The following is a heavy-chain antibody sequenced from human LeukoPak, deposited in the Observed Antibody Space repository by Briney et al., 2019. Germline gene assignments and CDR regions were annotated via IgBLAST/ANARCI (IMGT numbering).Heavy chain of an antibody. V-gene: IGHV1-2*02. CDR1: GYTFTTFY. CDR3: ARGGDYDYVWRSNRYSQH. D-gene: IGHD3-16*02. Sequence: ASVTASCKGSGYTFTTFYTHWVLQAPGQGLEWMGWINPNSGGTNYAQKFQGRVTMTRDTSISTAYIELSRLRSDDTAVYYCARGGDYDYVWRSNRYSQHWGQGPLVTVSS. J-gene: IGHJ4*02. CDR2: INPNSGGT.